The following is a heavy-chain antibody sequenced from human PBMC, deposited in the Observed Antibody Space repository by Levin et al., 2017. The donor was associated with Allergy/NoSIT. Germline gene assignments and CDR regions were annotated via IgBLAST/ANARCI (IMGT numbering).Heavy chain of an antibody. V-gene: IGHV4-39*01. CDR1: GGSISSSSYY. CDR3: ARQKRVTYSFLYWYFDR. CDR2: IYYSGST. J-gene: IGHJ2*01. Sequence: PGGSLRLSCTVSGGSISSSSYYWGWIRQPPGKGLEWIGSIYYSGSTYYNPSLKSRVTISVDTSKNQFSLKLSAVAAADTAVYYCARQKRVTYSFLYWYFDRWGRGTLVTFSS. D-gene: IGHD1-26*01.